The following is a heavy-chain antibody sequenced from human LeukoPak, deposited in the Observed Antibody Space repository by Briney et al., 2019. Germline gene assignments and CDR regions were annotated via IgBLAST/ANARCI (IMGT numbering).Heavy chain of an antibody. D-gene: IGHD5-12*01. CDR3: ASGGGYRDY. CDR1: GFTFSSYA. J-gene: IGHJ4*02. CDR2: INRSGST. Sequence: GSLRLSCAASGFTFSSYAMSWVRQPPGKGLEWIGEINRSGSTNYNPSLKSRVTISVDTSKNQFSLKLSSVTAADTAVYYCASGGGYRDYWGQGTLVTVSS. V-gene: IGHV4-34*01.